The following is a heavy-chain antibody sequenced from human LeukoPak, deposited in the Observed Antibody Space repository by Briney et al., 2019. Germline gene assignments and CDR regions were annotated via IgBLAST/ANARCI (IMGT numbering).Heavy chain of an antibody. CDR2: INPNSGGT. CDR3: ASASIAARPVPNFDY. CDR1: GYTFTGYY. J-gene: IGHJ4*02. D-gene: IGHD6-6*01. V-gene: IGHV1-2*02. Sequence: VASVKVSCKASGYTFTGYYMHWVRQAPGQGLEWMGWINPNSGGTNYAQKFQGRVTMTRDTSISTAYMELSRLRSDDTAVYYCASASIAARPVPNFDYWGQGTLVTVSS.